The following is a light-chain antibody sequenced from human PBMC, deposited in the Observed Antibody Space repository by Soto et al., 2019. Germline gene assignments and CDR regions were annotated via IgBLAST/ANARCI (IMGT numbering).Light chain of an antibody. CDR1: QSVSSAY. V-gene: IGKV3-20*01. CDR3: QQYGSSFYS. Sequence: EIVLTQSPCTLSLSPGERATLSCRASQSVSSAYLAWYQQIPGQAPSLLIYGASSRATGIPDRFSGSGSGSDFTLTISGLETEDFAVYYCQQYGSSFYSFGHGTKLEIK. CDR2: GAS. J-gene: IGKJ2*01.